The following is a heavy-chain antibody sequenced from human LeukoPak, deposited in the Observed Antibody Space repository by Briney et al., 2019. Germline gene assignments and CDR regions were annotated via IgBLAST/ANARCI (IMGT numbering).Heavy chain of an antibody. D-gene: IGHD4-23*01. CDR1: GGSISISNYY. V-gene: IGHV4-30-4*08. Sequence: SETLSLTCTVSGGSISISNYYWSWIRQPPGKGLEWTGHIYYSESNYYNPSLKSRVTISVDTSKNQFSLKLSSVTAADTAVYYCARERMGGNAMDYWGQGTLVTVSS. J-gene: IGHJ4*02. CDR2: IYYSESN. CDR3: ARERMGGNAMDY.